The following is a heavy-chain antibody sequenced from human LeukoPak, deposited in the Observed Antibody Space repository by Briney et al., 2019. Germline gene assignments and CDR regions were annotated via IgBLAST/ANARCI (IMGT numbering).Heavy chain of an antibody. D-gene: IGHD6-19*01. V-gene: IGHV3-21*01. CDR3: AREGYSSGWFYHYVDY. Sequence: GGSLRLSCAASGFTFSSYSMNWVRQAPGKGLEWVSSISSSSSYIYYADPVKGRFTISRDNAKNSLYLQMNSLRAEDTAVYYCAREGYSSGWFYHYVDYWGQGTLVTVSS. CDR1: GFTFSSYS. CDR2: ISSSSSYI. J-gene: IGHJ4*02.